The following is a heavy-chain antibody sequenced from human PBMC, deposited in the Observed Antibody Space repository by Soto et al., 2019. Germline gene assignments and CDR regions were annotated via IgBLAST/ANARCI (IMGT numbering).Heavy chain of an antibody. Sequence: QVQLQESGPGLVKPSQTLSLTCTVSGGSISNGAYYWTWVRQPPGKGLEWIGDIYYTGSTYYMPSLKGRVIISLDTSKNQFSLKLSSVSAADTAVYYCATLGRFWSGFNHMDVWGRGTTVTVSS. D-gene: IGHD3-3*01. V-gene: IGHV4-31*03. CDR1: GGSISNGAYY. CDR2: IYYTGST. CDR3: ATLGRFWSGFNHMDV. J-gene: IGHJ6*03.